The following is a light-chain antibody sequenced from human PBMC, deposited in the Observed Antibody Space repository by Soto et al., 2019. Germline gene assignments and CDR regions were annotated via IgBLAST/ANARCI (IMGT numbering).Light chain of an antibody. V-gene: IGLV2-23*01. CDR2: ADT. CDR3: CSYAGRSTGV. CDR1: SSDIGSYNF. Sequence: QSALTQPASVSGSPGQSITISCTGASSDIGSYNFVSWYQQHPGKAPKLMIYADTKRPSGVSNRFSGAKSGNTASLTISGLQAEDESDYYCCSYAGRSTGVFGGGTQLTVL. J-gene: IGLJ3*02.